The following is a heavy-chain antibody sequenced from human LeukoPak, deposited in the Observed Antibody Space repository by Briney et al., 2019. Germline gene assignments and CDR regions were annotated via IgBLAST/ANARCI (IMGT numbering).Heavy chain of an antibody. Sequence: NAGGSLRLSCAASGLSYENYNMNWVPHAPGKGLEGVAYINVITGYIYYADSLKGRFTISRDNAKKSLFLEMNSLRVEDTAVYYCARDRSGSSSVDDAFDIWGQGIMVTVSS. V-gene: IGHV3-21*01. CDR1: GLSYENYN. D-gene: IGHD1-26*01. CDR2: INVITGYI. J-gene: IGHJ3*02. CDR3: ARDRSGSSSVDDAFDI.